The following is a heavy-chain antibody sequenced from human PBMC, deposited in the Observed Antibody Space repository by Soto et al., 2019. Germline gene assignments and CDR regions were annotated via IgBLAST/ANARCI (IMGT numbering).Heavy chain of an antibody. V-gene: IGHV3-74*01. J-gene: IGHJ5*02. D-gene: IGHD3-9*01. Sequence: EVQLVESGGGLVQPGGSLRLSCAASGFTFSSYWMHWVRQAPGKGLVWVSRINSDGSSTSYADSVKGRFTISRDNAKNTLYLQMNSLRAEDTAVYYCARGLDLLRYFDWLSTPGDNWFDPWGQGTLVTVSS. CDR1: GFTFSSYW. CDR3: ARGLDLLRYFDWLSTPGDNWFDP. CDR2: INSDGSST.